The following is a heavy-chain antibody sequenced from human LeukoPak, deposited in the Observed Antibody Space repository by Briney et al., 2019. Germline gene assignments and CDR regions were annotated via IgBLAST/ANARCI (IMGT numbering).Heavy chain of an antibody. J-gene: IGHJ4*02. CDR1: GFTFSRYW. D-gene: IGHD6-19*01. V-gene: IGHV3-30*02. Sequence: PGGSLRLSCAASGFTFSRYWMSWVRQAPGKGLEWVAFIRYDGSNKYYADSVKGRFTISRDNSKNTLYVQMNSLRAEDTAVYYCAKDSSGWHPFDFDYWGQGTLVTVSS. CDR2: IRYDGSNK. CDR3: AKDSSGWHPFDFDY.